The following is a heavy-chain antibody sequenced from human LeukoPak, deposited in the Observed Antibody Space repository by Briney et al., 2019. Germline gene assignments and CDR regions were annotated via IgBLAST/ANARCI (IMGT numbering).Heavy chain of an antibody. V-gene: IGHV4-4*02. CDR1: GASISSSNW. J-gene: IGHJ4*02. D-gene: IGHD1-26*01. Sequence: PSETLSLTCTVSGASISSSNWWSWVRQPPGQGLEWIGELYHNTNTNFNPSLKSRVTMSLDKSQNQFSLNLSSVTAADTAVYYCARDEYSGSYGAYWGQGTLVTVSS. CDR3: ARDEYSGSYGAY. CDR2: LYHNTNT.